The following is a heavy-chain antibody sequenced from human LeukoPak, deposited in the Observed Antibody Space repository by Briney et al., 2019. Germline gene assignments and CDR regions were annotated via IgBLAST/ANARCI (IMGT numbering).Heavy chain of an antibody. CDR2: ISGSDGST. CDR3: AKGRGYCTGGSCYSDY. J-gene: IGHJ4*02. CDR1: GFTFSNYA. Sequence: GGSLRLSCTASGFTFSNYAMSWVRQAPGKGLEGVSTISGSDGSTYYADSVKGRFTISRDNSKNTLYLQMNSLRVEDTAIYYCAKGRGYCTGGSCYSDYWGQGTLVTVSS. V-gene: IGHV3-23*01. D-gene: IGHD2-15*01.